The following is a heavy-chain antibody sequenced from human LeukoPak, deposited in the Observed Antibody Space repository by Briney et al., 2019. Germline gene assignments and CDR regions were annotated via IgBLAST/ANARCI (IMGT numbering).Heavy chain of an antibody. Sequence: SETLSLTCTVSDGSISSSSYYWGWIRQPPGKGLEWIGRIYSSVNTKTNPSLKSRVTMSADTSKNQFSLNLTSVTAADTAVYYCASSYASGTFYPFDYWGHGTLVTVSS. J-gene: IGHJ4*01. D-gene: IGHD3-10*01. CDR1: DGSISSSSYY. CDR3: ASSYASGTFYPFDY. CDR2: IYSSVNT. V-gene: IGHV4-39*07.